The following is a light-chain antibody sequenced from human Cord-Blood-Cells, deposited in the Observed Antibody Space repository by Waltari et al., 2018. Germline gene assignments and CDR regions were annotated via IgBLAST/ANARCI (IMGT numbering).Light chain of an antibody. J-gene: IGKJ3*01. CDR1: QSVLYSSNNKNY. Sequence: DIVMTQSPDSLAVSLGERATINCKSSQSVLYSSNNKNYLAWYQQKPGQPPKLLIYGASTRESVVPDRFSGSGSGTYFTLTISSLQAEDVAVYYCQQYYSTPFTFGPGTKVDIK. CDR2: GAS. V-gene: IGKV4-1*01. CDR3: QQYYSTPFT.